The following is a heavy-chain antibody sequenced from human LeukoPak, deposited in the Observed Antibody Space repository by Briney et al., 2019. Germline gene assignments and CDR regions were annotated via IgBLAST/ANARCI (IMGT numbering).Heavy chain of an antibody. CDR1: GFNFIDNS. J-gene: IGHJ4*02. D-gene: IGHD2-2*01. CDR3: ARGYCSGTSCYMFDS. V-gene: IGHV3-21*01. Sequence: GGSLRLSCAGSGFNFIDNSMHWVRQAPGRGLEWVSSISSSKTYIYYRDSVKGRFTISRDNAKNSLFLQMSSLRVGNTAVYFCARGYCSGTSCYMFDSWGQGTRVIVSS. CDR2: ISSSKTYI.